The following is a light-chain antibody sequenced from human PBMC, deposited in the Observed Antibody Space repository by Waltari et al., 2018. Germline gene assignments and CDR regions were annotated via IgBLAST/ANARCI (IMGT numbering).Light chain of an antibody. V-gene: IGKV3-20*01. CDR3: QQFGGSPMYT. CDR2: KTS. Sequence: EVVLTQSPGALSLSPGERDTLCCRASPNVDSTHLAWYQQKPGQATKLLIYKTSTRATGIPDRFSGSGSGTDFSFNINILEPGDSAVYYCQQFGGSPMYTFGLGTKLEIK. CDR1: PNVDSTH. J-gene: IGKJ2*01.